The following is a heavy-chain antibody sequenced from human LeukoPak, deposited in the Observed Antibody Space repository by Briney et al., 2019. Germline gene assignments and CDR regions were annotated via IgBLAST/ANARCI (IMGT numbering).Heavy chain of an antibody. J-gene: IGHJ4*02. V-gene: IGHV1-18*01. CDR1: GYTFTSYG. CDR3: ARASRDYYDSSGYYSMDY. Sequence: GASVKVSCKASGYTFTSYGISWVRQAPGQGLEWMGWISAYNGNTNCAQKLQGRVTMTTDTSTSTAYMELRSLRSDDTAVYYCARASRDYYDSSGYYSMDYWGQGTLVTASS. CDR2: ISAYNGNT. D-gene: IGHD3-22*01.